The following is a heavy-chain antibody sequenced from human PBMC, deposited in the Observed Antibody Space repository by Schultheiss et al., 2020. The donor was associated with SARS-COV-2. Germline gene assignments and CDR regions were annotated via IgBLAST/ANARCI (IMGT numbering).Heavy chain of an antibody. Sequence: GGSLRLSCAASGFTFSSYWMSWVRQAPGKGLEWVANIKQDGSEKYYVDSVKGRFTISRDNAKNSLYLQMNSLRAGDTAVYYCARSNRGVYGDYVDYYYYGMDVWGQGTTVTVSS. CDR3: ARSNRGVYGDYVDYYYYGMDV. CDR1: GFTFSSYW. CDR2: IKQDGSEK. V-gene: IGHV3-7*01. D-gene: IGHD4-17*01. J-gene: IGHJ6*02.